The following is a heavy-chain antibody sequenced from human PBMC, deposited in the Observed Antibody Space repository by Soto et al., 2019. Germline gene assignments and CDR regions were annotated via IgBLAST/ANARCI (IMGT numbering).Heavy chain of an antibody. CDR3: ARSEGGDYYDSSGYYGMDV. J-gene: IGHJ6*02. D-gene: IGHD3-22*01. Sequence: ASVNVSCKASGYTFTGYYMHWVRQAPGQWLEWMGWINPNSGGTNYAQKFQGWVTMTRDTSISTAYMELSRLRSDDTAVYYCARSEGGDYYDSSGYYGMDVWR. CDR2: INPNSGGT. V-gene: IGHV1-2*04. CDR1: GYTFTGYY.